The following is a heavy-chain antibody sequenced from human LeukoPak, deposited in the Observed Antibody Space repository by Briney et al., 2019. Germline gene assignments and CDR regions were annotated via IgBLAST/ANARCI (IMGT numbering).Heavy chain of an antibody. V-gene: IGHV4-59*01. D-gene: IGHD3-9*01. Sequence: PSETLSLTCTVSGGSISSYYWSWIRQPPGKGLEWIGYIYYSGSTNYNPSLKSRVTISVDTSKNQFSLKLSSVTAADTAVYYCARAPFDWSNNWFDPWGQGTLVTVSS. CDR1: GGSISSYY. J-gene: IGHJ5*02. CDR2: IYYSGST. CDR3: ARAPFDWSNNWFDP.